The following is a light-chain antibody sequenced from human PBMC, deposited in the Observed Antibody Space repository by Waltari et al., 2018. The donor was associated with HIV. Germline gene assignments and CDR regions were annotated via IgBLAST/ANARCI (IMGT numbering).Light chain of an antibody. CDR3: GTWDTSLGAGV. J-gene: IGLJ3*02. Sequence: QSVLTQPPSVSAAPGQKVTISCSGSSSKFGNDFVSWYHPLPGAAPKLLIYDNDKRPSGISDRFSGSKSGTSATLGITGLQTGDEADYYCGTWDTSLGAGVFGGGTKLTVL. CDR1: SSKFGNDF. V-gene: IGLV1-51*01. CDR2: DND.